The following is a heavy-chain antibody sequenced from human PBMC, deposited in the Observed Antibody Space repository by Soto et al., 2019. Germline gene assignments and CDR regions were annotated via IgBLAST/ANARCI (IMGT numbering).Heavy chain of an antibody. D-gene: IGHD1-26*01. CDR3: ARWPEELQSLSIDV. J-gene: IGHJ6*02. V-gene: IGHV1-18*04. Sequence: GASVKVSCKASGYTFTSYGIRWVRQAPGQGLEWMGWISAYNGNTNNAQKLQGKTTMTTDTSTSTAYMELRSLRSDDTAVYYCARWPEELQSLSIDVWGQGTTVTVSS. CDR1: GYTFTSYG. CDR2: ISAYNGNT.